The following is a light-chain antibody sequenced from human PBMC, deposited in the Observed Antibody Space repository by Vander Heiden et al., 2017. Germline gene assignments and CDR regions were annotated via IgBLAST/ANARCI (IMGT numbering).Light chain of an antibody. CDR1: QSLLHSNGYNY. V-gene: IGKV2-28*01. Sequence: DIVMTQSPLSLPVTPGEPASISCRSSQSLLHSNGYNYLDWYLQKPGQSPHLLIYLGSNRASGVPDRFSGSGSGTDFTLKISRVEAEDVGVYYCMQALQTPFTFGPGTKVXIK. J-gene: IGKJ3*01. CDR3: MQALQTPFT. CDR2: LGS.